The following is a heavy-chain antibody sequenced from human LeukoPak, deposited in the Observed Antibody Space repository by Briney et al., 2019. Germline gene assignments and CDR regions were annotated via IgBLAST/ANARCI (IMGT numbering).Heavy chain of an antibody. V-gene: IGHV4-59*11. CDR2: IHYSGGT. CDR1: GDSINNHY. CDR3: ARDYDFRVGQWYYAMDV. J-gene: IGHJ6*02. Sequence: PSETLSLTCSVSGDSINNHYWNWIRQPPGKGLEWVRYIHYSGGTTYNPSLESRVTISVDRSKKEFSLKLISVTPADTAVYYCARDYDFRVGQWYYAMDVWGQGTTVTVSS. D-gene: IGHD3-3*01.